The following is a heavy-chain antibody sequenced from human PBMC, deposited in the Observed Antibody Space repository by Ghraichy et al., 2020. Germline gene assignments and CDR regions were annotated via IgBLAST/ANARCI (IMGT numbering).Heavy chain of an antibody. V-gene: IGHV4-39*01. Sequence: SETLSLTCTVSGGSISSSSYYWGWIRQPPGKGLEWIGSIYYSGSTYYNPSLKSRVTISVDTSKNQFSLKLSSVTAADTAVYYCARRVHMVRGVTFDAFDIWGQGTMVTVSS. D-gene: IGHD3-10*01. CDR1: GGSISSSSYY. CDR3: ARRVHMVRGVTFDAFDI. CDR2: IYYSGST. J-gene: IGHJ3*02.